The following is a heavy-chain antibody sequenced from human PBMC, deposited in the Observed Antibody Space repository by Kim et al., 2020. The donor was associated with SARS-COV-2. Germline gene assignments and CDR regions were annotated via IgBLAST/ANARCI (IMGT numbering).Heavy chain of an antibody. V-gene: IGHV1-69*13. J-gene: IGHJ4*02. Sequence: SVKVSCKASGGTFSSYAISWVRQAPGQGLEWMGGIIPIFGTANYAQKFQGRVTITADESTSTAYMELSSLRSEDTAVYYCARVGYYDSRSFDYWGQGTLVTVSS. CDR3: ARVGYYDSRSFDY. D-gene: IGHD3-22*01. CDR1: GGTFSSYA. CDR2: IIPIFGTA.